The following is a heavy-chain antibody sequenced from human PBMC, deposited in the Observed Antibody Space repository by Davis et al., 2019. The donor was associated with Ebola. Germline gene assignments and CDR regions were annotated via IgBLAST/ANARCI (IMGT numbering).Heavy chain of an antibody. D-gene: IGHD6-19*01. Sequence: SETLSPTCTVSGASITSGSFYWTWIRQHPGKGLEWIGYISDSGNTYYNSSLKSRITMAVDTSRRQFSLKLRSVTAADTALYYCARARVAGANRWYFDLGGRGTLVTVSS. V-gene: IGHV4-31*03. CDR3: ARARVAGANRWYFDL. CDR2: ISDSGNT. J-gene: IGHJ2*01. CDR1: GASITSGSFY.